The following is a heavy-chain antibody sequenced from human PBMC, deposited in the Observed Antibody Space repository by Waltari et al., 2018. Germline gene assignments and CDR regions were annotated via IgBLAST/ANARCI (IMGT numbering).Heavy chain of an antibody. CDR2: ISAYNGNT. Sequence: QVQLVQSGAEVKKPGASVKVSCKASGYTFTSYGISWVRQAPGQGLERMGWISAYNGNTNYAQKLQGRVTMTTDTSTSTAYMELRGLRSDDTAVYYCAILGYCSSTSCYYYYGMDVWGQGTTVTVSS. D-gene: IGHD2-2*01. CDR1: GYTFTSYG. J-gene: IGHJ6*02. CDR3: AILGYCSSTSCYYYYGMDV. V-gene: IGHV1-18*01.